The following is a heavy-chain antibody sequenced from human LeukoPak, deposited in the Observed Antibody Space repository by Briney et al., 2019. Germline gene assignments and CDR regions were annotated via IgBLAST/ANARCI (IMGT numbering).Heavy chain of an antibody. V-gene: IGHV3-48*01. CDR3: ARGQWLDLY. D-gene: IGHD6-19*01. Sequence: GGSLRLSCAASGFTFSSYSMNWVRQAPGKGLEWVSYISSSSSTIYYADSVKGRFTISRDSAKNSLYLLMNSLRAEDTAVYYCARGQWLDLYWGQGTLVTVSS. CDR2: ISSSSSTI. CDR1: GFTFSSYS. J-gene: IGHJ4*02.